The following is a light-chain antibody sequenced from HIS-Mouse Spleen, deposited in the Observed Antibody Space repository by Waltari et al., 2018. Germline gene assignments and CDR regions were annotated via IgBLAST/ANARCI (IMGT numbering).Light chain of an antibody. CDR2: GKN. CDR3: NSRDSSGNHVV. J-gene: IGLJ2*01. V-gene: IGLV3-19*01. Sequence: SSELTQDPAVSVAFGQTVRITCPGDSLRSYHHSWYQQKPGQAPVLVIYGKNNRPSGIPDRFSGSSSGNTASLTITGAQAEDEADYYCNSRDSSGNHVVFGGGTKLTVL. CDR1: SLRSYH.